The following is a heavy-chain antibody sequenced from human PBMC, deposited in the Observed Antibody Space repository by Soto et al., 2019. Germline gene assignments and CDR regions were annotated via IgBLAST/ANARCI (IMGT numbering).Heavy chain of an antibody. Sequence: ASVKVSCKASGGTFSSYATSWVRQAPGQGLEWMGGIIPIFGTANYAQKFQGRVTITADESTSTAYMELSSLRSEDTAVYYCARAREWLRLSHYYYGMDVWGQGTTVTVSS. D-gene: IGHD5-12*01. J-gene: IGHJ6*02. CDR1: GGTFSSYA. CDR3: ARAREWLRLSHYYYGMDV. CDR2: IIPIFGTA. V-gene: IGHV1-69*13.